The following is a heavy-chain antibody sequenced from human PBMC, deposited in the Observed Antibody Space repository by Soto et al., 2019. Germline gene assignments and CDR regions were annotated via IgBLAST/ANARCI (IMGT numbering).Heavy chain of an antibody. CDR2: IIGSGSST. Sequence: GGSLRLSCAASGLTFSSHAMSWVRQAPGKGLEWVAGIIGSGSSTYYADSVKGRFTVSRDNSKNTLYLQMNSLRAEDTAVYNCAKEPVGPDWYFDLWGRGTLVTVSS. J-gene: IGHJ2*01. CDR1: GLTFSSHA. V-gene: IGHV3-23*01. CDR3: AKEPVGPDWYFDL.